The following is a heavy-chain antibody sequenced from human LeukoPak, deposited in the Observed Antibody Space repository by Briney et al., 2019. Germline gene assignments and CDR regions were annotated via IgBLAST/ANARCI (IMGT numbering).Heavy chain of an antibody. Sequence: ASVKVSCKASGGTFSSYAISWVRQAPGQGLEWMGRIIPILGIANYAQKFQGRVTITADKSTSTAYMELSSLRSDDTAVYYCARARITIFGVVEGLFDYWGQGTLVTVSS. CDR3: ARARITIFGVVEGLFDY. J-gene: IGHJ4*02. V-gene: IGHV1-69*04. CDR2: IIPILGIA. CDR1: GGTFSSYA. D-gene: IGHD3-3*01.